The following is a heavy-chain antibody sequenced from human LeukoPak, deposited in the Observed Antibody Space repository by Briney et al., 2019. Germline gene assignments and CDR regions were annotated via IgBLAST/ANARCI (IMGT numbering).Heavy chain of an antibody. Sequence: RPSETLSLTCTVSGGSISSYYWSWIRQPPGKGLEWIGYIYYSGSTNYNPSLKSRVTMSVDTSKNQFSLNLSSVTAADTAVYYCARTSGPANYWGQGTLVTVSS. J-gene: IGHJ4*02. CDR2: IYYSGST. CDR1: GGSISSYY. V-gene: IGHV4-59*12. D-gene: IGHD6-19*01. CDR3: ARTSGPANY.